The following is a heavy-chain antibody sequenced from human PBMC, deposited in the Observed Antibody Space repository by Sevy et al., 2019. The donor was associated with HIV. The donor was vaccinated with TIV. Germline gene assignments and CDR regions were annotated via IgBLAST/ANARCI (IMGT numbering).Heavy chain of an antibody. D-gene: IGHD3-10*01. Sequence: ASVKVSCTASGYTFTTRGLTWVRQAPGQGLEWMGWISAYGDTDYAQQVQGRITMTTDTSTKTAYMELRNLRSDGTAVYYCASDSGIRGISGDFDYWGQGTLVTVSS. J-gene: IGHJ4*02. CDR2: ISAYGDT. V-gene: IGHV1-18*01. CDR3: ASDSGIRGISGDFDY. CDR1: GYTFTTRG.